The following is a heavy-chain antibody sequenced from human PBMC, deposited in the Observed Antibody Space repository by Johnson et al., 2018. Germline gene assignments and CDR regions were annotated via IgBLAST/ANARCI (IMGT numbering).Heavy chain of an antibody. CDR3: AKGPSHDYRDV. CDR2: ISWNSGSI. V-gene: IGHV3-9*01. J-gene: IGHJ6*03. CDR1: GFTFDDYA. D-gene: IGHD2-2*01. Sequence: VQLQESGGGLVQPGRSLRLSCAASGFTFDDYAMHWVRPAPGPGLEWVSGISWNSGSIGYADSVKGRFTISRDSAKNSLYLQMNSLRAAATALDFCAKGPSHDYRDVWGKGTKVAV.